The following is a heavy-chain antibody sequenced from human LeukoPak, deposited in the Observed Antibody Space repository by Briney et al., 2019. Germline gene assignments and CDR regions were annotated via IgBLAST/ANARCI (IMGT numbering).Heavy chain of an antibody. CDR1: DGSISSYS. Sequence: PSETLSLTCTVSDGSISSYSWNWIRQPPGRGLEWIGYIYYSGSTIYNPSLRSRVTISIDTSKNQFSLKLTSVTAADTAVYYCARLKARDAFDIWGQGTMVTVSS. CDR2: IYYSGST. J-gene: IGHJ3*02. V-gene: IGHV4-59*08. CDR3: ARLKARDAFDI.